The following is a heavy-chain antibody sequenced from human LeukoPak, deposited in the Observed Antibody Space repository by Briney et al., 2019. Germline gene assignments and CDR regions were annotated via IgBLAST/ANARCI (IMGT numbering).Heavy chain of an antibody. D-gene: IGHD3-10*01. CDR2: IIPIFGTA. Sequence: SVKVSCKASGGTFSSYAISWVRQAPGQGLEWMGGIIPIFGTANYAQKFQGRVTITTDESTSTAYMELSSLRSEDTAVYYCARDRLYGSGDYYYYMDVWRKGTTVTVSS. J-gene: IGHJ6*03. V-gene: IGHV1-69*05. CDR1: GGTFSSYA. CDR3: ARDRLYGSGDYYYYMDV.